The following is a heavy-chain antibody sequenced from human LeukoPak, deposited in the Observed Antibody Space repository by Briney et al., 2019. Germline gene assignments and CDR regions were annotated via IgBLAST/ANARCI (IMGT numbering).Heavy chain of an antibody. CDR1: GGSFSGYY. CDR3: ARDPLSTVTTSGDY. Sequence: PSETLSLTCAVYGGSFSGYYWNWIRQPPGKGLEWIGEINHSGSTNYNPSLKSRVTISVDKSKNQFSLKLSSVTAADTAVYYCARDPLSTVTTSGDYWGQGTLVTVSS. V-gene: IGHV4-34*01. J-gene: IGHJ4*02. D-gene: IGHD4-17*01. CDR2: INHSGST.